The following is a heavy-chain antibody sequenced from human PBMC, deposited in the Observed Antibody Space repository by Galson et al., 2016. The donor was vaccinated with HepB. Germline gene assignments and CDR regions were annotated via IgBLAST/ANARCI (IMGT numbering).Heavy chain of an antibody. CDR3: ARNPEVNIILQH. V-gene: IGHV3-23*01. CDR1: GFTFSSYA. D-gene: IGHD2/OR15-2a*01. Sequence: SLRLSCAASGFTFSSYAMSWVRQAPGKGLEWVSAISGSGVITHYADSVKGRFTISRDNSKNTLYLQMNSLRAEDTAVYYCARNPEVNIILQHWGQGTLVTVSS. J-gene: IGHJ1*01. CDR2: ISGSGVIT.